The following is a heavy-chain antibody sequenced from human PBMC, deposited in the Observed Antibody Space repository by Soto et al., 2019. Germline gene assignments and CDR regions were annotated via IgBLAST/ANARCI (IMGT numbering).Heavy chain of an antibody. CDR3: AKGPTYSSSWYEGPFDY. D-gene: IGHD6-13*01. CDR1: GFTFSSYG. Sequence: GGSLRLSCAASGFTFSSYGMHWVRQAPGKGLEWVAVISYDGSNKYYAYSVKGRFTISRDNSKNTLYLQMNSLRAEDTAVYYCAKGPTYSSSWYEGPFDYWGQGTLVTVSS. J-gene: IGHJ4*02. V-gene: IGHV3-30*18. CDR2: ISYDGSNK.